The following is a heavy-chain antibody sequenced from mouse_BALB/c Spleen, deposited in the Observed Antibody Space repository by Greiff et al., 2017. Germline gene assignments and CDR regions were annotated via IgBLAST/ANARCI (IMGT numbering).Heavy chain of an antibody. Sequence: EVKLMESGPELVKPGASVKVSCKASGYAFTSYNMYWVKQSHGKSLEWIGYIDPYNGGTSYNQKFKGKATLTVDKSSSTAYMHLNSLTSEDSAVYYCARSLGLYDYDWYFDVWGAGTTVTVSS. J-gene: IGHJ1*01. CDR3: ARSLGLYDYDWYFDV. D-gene: IGHD2-4*01. CDR1: GYAFTSYN. V-gene: IGHV1S135*01. CDR2: IDPYNGGT.